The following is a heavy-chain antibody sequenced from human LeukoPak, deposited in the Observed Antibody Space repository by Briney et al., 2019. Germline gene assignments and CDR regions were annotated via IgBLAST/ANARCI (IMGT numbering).Heavy chain of an antibody. CDR1: GGSFSGYY. CDR3: ARGADYGDYVPGY. V-gene: IGHV4-34*01. D-gene: IGHD4-17*01. Sequence: SETLSLTCAVYGGSFSGYYWSWIRQPPGKGLEWIGEINHSGSTNYNPSLKSRATISVDTSKNQFSLKLSSVTAADTAVYYCARGADYGDYVPGYWGQGTLVTVSS. CDR2: INHSGST. J-gene: IGHJ4*02.